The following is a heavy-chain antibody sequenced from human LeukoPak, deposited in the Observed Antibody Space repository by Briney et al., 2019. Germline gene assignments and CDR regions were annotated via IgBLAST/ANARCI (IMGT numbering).Heavy chain of an antibody. CDR2: ISSSSSYI. J-gene: IGHJ4*02. Sequence: GGSLRLSCAASGFTFSSYSMNWVRQAPGKGLEWVSSISSSSSYIYYADSVKGRFTISRDNAKNSLYLQMNSLRAEDTAVYYCARNFVVGESKDPALDYWGRGTLVTVSS. V-gene: IGHV3-21*01. D-gene: IGHD3-10*01. CDR3: ARNFVVGESKDPALDY. CDR1: GFTFSSYS.